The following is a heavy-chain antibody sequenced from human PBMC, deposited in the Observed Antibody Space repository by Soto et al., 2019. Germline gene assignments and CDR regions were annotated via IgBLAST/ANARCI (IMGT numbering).Heavy chain of an antibody. CDR2: IYSGGST. Sequence: ETLSLSCTASGFPVSSNYMSWVRQAPGKGLEWVSVIYSGGSTYYADSVKGRFTISRHNSKNTLYLQMNSLRAEDTAVYYCARGSRQNWGQGTLVTVSS. CDR1: GFPVSSNY. J-gene: IGHJ4*02. CDR3: ARGSRQN. V-gene: IGHV3-53*04.